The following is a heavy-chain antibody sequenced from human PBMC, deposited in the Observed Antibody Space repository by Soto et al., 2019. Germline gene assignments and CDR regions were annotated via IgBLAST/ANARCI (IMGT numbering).Heavy chain of an antibody. CDR3: AKKSAAAGTYYYYGMDV. Sequence: GGSLRLSCAAAGFTFRSYAMSWVRQAPGKGLEWVSAISGSGGSTYYADSVKGRFTISRDNSKNTLYLQMNSLRAEDTAVYYWAKKSAAAGTYYYYGMDVWGQGTTVPVSS. D-gene: IGHD6-13*01. J-gene: IGHJ6*02. V-gene: IGHV3-23*01. CDR1: GFTFRSYA. CDR2: ISGSGGST.